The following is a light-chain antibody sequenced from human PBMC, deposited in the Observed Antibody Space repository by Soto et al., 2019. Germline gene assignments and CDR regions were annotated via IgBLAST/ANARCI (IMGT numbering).Light chain of an antibody. Sequence: EIVLTQSPCTLSLSPGERATLSCRASQSVSNNYLAWYQQKPGQAPRLLIYGASSRATGIPDRFSGSGSGTDFTLTISRLDPEDFAVYYCQQYGTSPLTFGPGTKVDIK. V-gene: IGKV3-20*01. CDR2: GAS. J-gene: IGKJ3*01. CDR3: QQYGTSPLT. CDR1: QSVSNNY.